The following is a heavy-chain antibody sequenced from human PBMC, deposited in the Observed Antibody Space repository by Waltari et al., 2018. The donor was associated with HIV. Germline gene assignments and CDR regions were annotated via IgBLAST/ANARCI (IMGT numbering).Heavy chain of an antibody. CDR1: GYTFTSYA. V-gene: IGHV1-3*01. J-gene: IGHJ6*02. CDR2: INAGNGNT. CDR3: ARVRSYGMDV. Sequence: QVQLVQSGAEVKKPGASVKVSCKASGYTFTSYAMHWVRQAPGQRLEWMGWINAGNGNTKDSQKCQGRVTITRDTSASTAYMELSSLRSEDTAVYYCARVRSYGMDVWGQGTTVTVSS.